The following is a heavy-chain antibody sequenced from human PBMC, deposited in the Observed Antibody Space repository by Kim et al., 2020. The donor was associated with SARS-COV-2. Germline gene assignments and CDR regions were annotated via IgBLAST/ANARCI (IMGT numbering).Heavy chain of an antibody. D-gene: IGHD1-1*01. J-gene: IGHJ3*02. CDR3: AKDQNDGNAFDS. Sequence: ADSTNGRFTNARHNSKDSLYLQMNSLRTEDTALYYCAKDQNDGNAFDSWGQGTMVTVSS. V-gene: IGHV3-43*01.